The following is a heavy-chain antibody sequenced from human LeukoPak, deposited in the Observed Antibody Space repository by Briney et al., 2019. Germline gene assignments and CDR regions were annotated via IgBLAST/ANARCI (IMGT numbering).Heavy chain of an antibody. D-gene: IGHD5-18*01. CDR2: ISFSGSYI. CDR3: ARRATTERGHSYGLDY. J-gene: IGHJ4*01. CDR1: GFSFSTYG. Sequence: GGSLRLSCAASGFSFSTYGMHWVRQAPGKGLEWVSSISFSGSYIYYADSLRGRITISRDNTKNSLYLQMNSLRAEDTAVYYCARRATTERGHSYGLDYWGQGTLVTVSS. V-gene: IGHV3-21*01.